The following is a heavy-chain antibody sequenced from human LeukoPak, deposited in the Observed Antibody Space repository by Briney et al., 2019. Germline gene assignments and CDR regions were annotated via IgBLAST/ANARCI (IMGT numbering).Heavy chain of an antibody. CDR1: GFTFSNAW. V-gene: IGHV3-15*01. CDR2: IQSKTDSGTT. CDR3: AKDGGSYLNWIDP. Sequence: GGSLRLSCAASGFTFSNAWMSWVRQAPGKGLEWVGRIQSKTDSGTTDYAAPVKGRFTISRDDSKNTLHLQMNSLRAEDTAVYYCAKDGGSYLNWIDPWGQGTLVTVSS. J-gene: IGHJ5*02. D-gene: IGHD1-26*01.